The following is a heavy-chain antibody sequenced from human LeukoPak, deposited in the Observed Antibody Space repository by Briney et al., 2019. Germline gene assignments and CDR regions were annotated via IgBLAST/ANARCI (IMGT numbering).Heavy chain of an antibody. V-gene: IGHV1-69*05. D-gene: IGHD3-3*01. Sequence: SVKVSCKASGGTFSSYAISWVRQAPGQGLEWMGGIIPIFGTANYAQKFQGRVTITTDESTSTAYMELSSVTAADTAVYYCARHAPPSPYDFWSGGDYWGQGTLVTVSS. CDR1: GGTFSSYA. J-gene: IGHJ4*02. CDR3: ARHAPPSPYDFWSGGDY. CDR2: IIPIFGTA.